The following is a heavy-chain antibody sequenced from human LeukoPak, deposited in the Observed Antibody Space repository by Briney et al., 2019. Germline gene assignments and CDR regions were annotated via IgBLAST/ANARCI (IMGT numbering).Heavy chain of an antibody. CDR2: INPNSGGT. J-gene: IGHJ4*02. V-gene: IGHV1-2*02. CDR3: AREGTAMTTNFDY. D-gene: IGHD5-18*01. CDR1: GYTFTGYY. Sequence: ASVKVSCKASGYTFTGYYMHWVRQAPGQGLEWMGWINPNSGGTNYAQKFQGRVTMTRDTSISTAYMELSRLRSDDTAVYYCAREGTAMTTNFDYWGQGTLVTASS.